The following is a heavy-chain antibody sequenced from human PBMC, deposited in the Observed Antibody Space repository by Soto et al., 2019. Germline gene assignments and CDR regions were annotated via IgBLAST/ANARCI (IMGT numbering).Heavy chain of an antibody. CDR3: ARVRRDGYNFDAFDI. CDR1: GYTFAGCY. D-gene: IGHD5-12*01. J-gene: IGHJ3*02. V-gene: IGHV1-2*04. Sequence: ASVEVSCKASGYTFAGCYRRWVRQAPGQGLEWMGWINPNSGGTNYAQKFQGWVTMTRDTSISTAYMELSRLRSDDTAVYYCARVRRDGYNFDAFDIWGQGTMVTVS. CDR2: INPNSGGT.